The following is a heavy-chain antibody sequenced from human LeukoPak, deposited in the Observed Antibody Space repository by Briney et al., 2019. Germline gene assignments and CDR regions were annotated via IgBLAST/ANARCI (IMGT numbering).Heavy chain of an antibody. Sequence: GGSLRLSCAASGFTFSSYAMHWVRQAPGKGLEWVAVIRYDGSNKYYADSVKGRFTISRDNAKNSLYLQMNSLRAEDTAVYYCARIGYCSSTSCREYNWFDPWGQGTLVIVSS. CDR3: ARIGYCSSTSCREYNWFDP. J-gene: IGHJ5*02. CDR1: GFTFSSYA. D-gene: IGHD2-2*01. CDR2: IRYDGSNK. V-gene: IGHV3-30*04.